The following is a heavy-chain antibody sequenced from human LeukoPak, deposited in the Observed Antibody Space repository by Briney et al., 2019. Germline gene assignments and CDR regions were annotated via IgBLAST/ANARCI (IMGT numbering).Heavy chain of an antibody. V-gene: IGHV1-69*05. D-gene: IGHD2-21*02. J-gene: IGHJ4*02. CDR1: GGTFSSNP. CDR3: ARDRGETADYYFDY. Sequence: SVKVSCKASGGTFSSNPISWVRQAPGQGLEWMGGIIPIFGTANYAQKFQGRVTITTDESTSTAYMELSSLRSEDTAVYYCARDRGETADYYFDYWGQGTLVTVSS. CDR2: IIPIFGTA.